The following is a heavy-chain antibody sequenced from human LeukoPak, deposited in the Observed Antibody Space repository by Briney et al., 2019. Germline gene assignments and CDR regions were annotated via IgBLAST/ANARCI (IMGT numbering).Heavy chain of an antibody. D-gene: IGHD3-16*02. V-gene: IGHV1-69*06. CDR3: ARGEEYVWGSYRYVY. CDR2: IIPFFDTT. Sequence: ASVTVSCKASGGTFSSYAITWVRQAPGQGLEWMGGIIPFFDTTNYAQKFQGRVTITADKSTSTAYMELSSLRSEDTAVYYCARGEEYVWGSYRYVYWGQGTLVTVSS. J-gene: IGHJ4*02. CDR1: GGTFSSYA.